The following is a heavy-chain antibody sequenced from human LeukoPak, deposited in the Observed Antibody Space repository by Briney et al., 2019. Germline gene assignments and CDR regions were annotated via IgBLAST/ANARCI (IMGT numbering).Heavy chain of an antibody. D-gene: IGHD3-10*01. J-gene: IGHJ4*02. V-gene: IGHV4-34*01. CDR1: GGSFSGYY. CDR2: INHSGST. Sequence: SETLSLTCAVYGGSFSGYYWSWIRQPPGKGLEWIGEINHSGSTNYNPSLKSRVTISVDTSKNQFSLKLSSVTAADTAVYYCARALLGALDYWGQGTLVTVSS. CDR3: ARALLGALDY.